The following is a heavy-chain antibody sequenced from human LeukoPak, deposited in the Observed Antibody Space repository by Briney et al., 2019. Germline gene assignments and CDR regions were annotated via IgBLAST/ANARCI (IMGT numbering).Heavy chain of an antibody. V-gene: IGHV4-59*01. Sequence: SETLSLTCTVSGGSISSYYWSWIRQPPGKGLEWIGYIYYSGSPNYNPSLKSRVTISVDTSKNQFSLKLSSVTAADTAVYYCARGYSSGWYYYYGMDVWGQGTTVTVSS. J-gene: IGHJ6*02. CDR3: ARGYSSGWYYYYGMDV. CDR1: GGSISSYY. CDR2: IYYSGSP. D-gene: IGHD6-19*01.